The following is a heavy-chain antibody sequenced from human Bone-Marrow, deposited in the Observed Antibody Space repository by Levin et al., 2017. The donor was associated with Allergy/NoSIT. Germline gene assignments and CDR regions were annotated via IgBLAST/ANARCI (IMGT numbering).Heavy chain of an antibody. D-gene: IGHD3-22*01. CDR2: VSGSGDTS. V-gene: IGHV3-23*01. Sequence: GESLKISCAASGFTFSGYTMSWVRQAPGKGLEWVSAVSGSGDTSFYTNSVKGRFTISRDNSKNTLYMQMNSLRAEDTAVDYCARDQKDSSGYYWDYWGQGTLVSVSS. J-gene: IGHJ4*02. CDR1: GFTFSGYT. CDR3: ARDQKDSSGYYWDY.